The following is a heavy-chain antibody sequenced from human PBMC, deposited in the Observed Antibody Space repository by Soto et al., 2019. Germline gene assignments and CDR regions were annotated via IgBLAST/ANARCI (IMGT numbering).Heavy chain of an antibody. CDR1: GFSFSDYS. D-gene: IGHD1-1*01. CDR2: MSIGGEKT. CDR3: ARWNGYGDL. V-gene: IGHV3-23*01. J-gene: IGHJ4*02. Sequence: EVQVFESGGGLVQPGGSLRLSCEASGFSFSDYSMAWVRQTPEKGLEWVSGMSIGGEKTFYIGSVKGRFIVSRDSSRDTVYFQMNRLRVEDTAVYYCARWNGYGDLWGQGTLVTVSS.